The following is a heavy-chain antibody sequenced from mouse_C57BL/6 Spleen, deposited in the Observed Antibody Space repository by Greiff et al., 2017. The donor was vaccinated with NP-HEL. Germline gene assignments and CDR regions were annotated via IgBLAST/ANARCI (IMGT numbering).Heavy chain of an antibody. D-gene: IGHD2-2*01. CDR2: IRNKANGYTT. CDR1: GFTFTDYY. CDR3: ARYMMVTTGYYFDY. V-gene: IGHV7-3*01. J-gene: IGHJ2*01. Sequence: EVKVEESGGGLVQPGGSLSLSCAASGFTFTDYYMSWVRQPPGKALEWLGFIRNKANGYTTEYSASVKGRFTISRDNSQSILYLQMNALRAEDRSTYYCARYMMVTTGYYFDYWGQGTTLTVSS.